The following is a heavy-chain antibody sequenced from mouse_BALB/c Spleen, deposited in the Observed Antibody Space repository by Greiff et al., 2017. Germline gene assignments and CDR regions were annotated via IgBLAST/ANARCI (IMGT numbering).Heavy chain of an antibody. Sequence: VQLQESGPGLVAPSQSLSITCTVSGFSFTGYGVNWVRQPPGKGLEWLGMIWGDGSTDYNSAINSRLSISKDNSKSQVFLKMNSLQTDDTARYYCASTIYDDYGGPWFAYWGQGTLVTVSA. CDR2: IWGDGST. CDR1: GFSFTGYG. V-gene: IGHV2-6-7*01. CDR3: ASTIYDDYGGPWFAY. D-gene: IGHD2-4*01. J-gene: IGHJ3*01.